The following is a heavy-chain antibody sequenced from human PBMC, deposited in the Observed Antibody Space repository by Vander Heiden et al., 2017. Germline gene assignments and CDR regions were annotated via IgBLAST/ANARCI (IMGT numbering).Heavy chain of an antibody. CDR3: ARGGLFTICGVVIMNGMDV. J-gene: IGHJ6*02. D-gene: IGHD3-3*01. Sequence: EVQLVESGGGLVQPGGSLRLSCAASGFTFSSYSMNWVRQAPGKGLEWVSYISSSSSTIYYADSVKGRCTISRDNAKNSLYLQMNSLRDEDTAVYYCARGGLFTICGVVIMNGMDVWGQGTTVTVSS. CDR2: ISSSSSTI. CDR1: GFTFSSYS. V-gene: IGHV3-48*02.